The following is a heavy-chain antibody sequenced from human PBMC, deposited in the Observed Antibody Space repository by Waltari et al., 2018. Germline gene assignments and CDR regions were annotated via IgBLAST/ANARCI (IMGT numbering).Heavy chain of an antibody. J-gene: IGHJ4*02. CDR2: IYSGGST. CDR1: GFTVSSNY. D-gene: IGHD1-20*01. Sequence: EVQLVESGGGLIQPGGSLRLSCAASGFTVSSNYMSWVRQAPGKGLEWVSVIYSGGSTYYADSVKGRFTISRDNSKNTLYLQMNSLRAEDTAVYYCARDGRSRYNWNDGVHFDYWGQGTLITVSS. V-gene: IGHV3-53*01. CDR3: ARDGRSRYNWNDGVHFDY.